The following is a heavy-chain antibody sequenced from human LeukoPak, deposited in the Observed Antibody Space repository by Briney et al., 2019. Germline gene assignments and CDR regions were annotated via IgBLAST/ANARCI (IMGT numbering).Heavy chain of an antibody. CDR1: GGSISGGSYY. Sequence: SETLSLTCTVSGGSISGGSYYWSWIRQPPGEGLEWIGYIYYSGSTKYNLSLKSRVTISVDTSKNQLSLKLSSVTAADTAVYYCARGEYGLFDYWGQGTLVTVSS. J-gene: IGHJ4*02. D-gene: IGHD2/OR15-2a*01. CDR2: IYYSGST. CDR3: ARGEYGLFDY. V-gene: IGHV4-61*01.